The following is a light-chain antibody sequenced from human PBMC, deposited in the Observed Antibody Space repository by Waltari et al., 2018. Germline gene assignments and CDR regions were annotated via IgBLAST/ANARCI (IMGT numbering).Light chain of an antibody. CDR2: KAS. CDR1: QSINSW. V-gene: IGKV1-5*03. J-gene: IGKJ1*01. Sequence: DIQMTQSPSTLSASVGDRVTITCRASQSINSWLAWYQQKPGKAPNLLIHKASTLESGVPSRFSGSGSGTEFTLTISSLQPDDFATYYCQQYNSYSRTFGQGTKVEIK. CDR3: QQYNSYSRT.